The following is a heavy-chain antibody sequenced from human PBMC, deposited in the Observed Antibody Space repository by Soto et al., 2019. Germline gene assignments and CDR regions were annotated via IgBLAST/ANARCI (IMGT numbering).Heavy chain of an antibody. CDR2: ISGRSDVI. CDR1: GFSISDFY. CDR3: ARERAPDIRFDS. J-gene: IGHJ5*01. V-gene: IGHV3-11*01. D-gene: IGHD5-12*01. Sequence: QVHLVESGGGLVKPGGSLRLSCAASGFSISDFYMSWVRQIPGKGLEWISYISGRSDVIHYVDSVKGRFTVSRDNARNSVFLQMDSLRAEDSGIYFCARERAPDIRFDSWVQGTLVTVSS.